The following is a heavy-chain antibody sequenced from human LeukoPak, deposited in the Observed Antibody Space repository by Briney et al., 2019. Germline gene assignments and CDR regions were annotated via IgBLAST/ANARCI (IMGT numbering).Heavy chain of an antibody. CDR1: GYSISSGYY. Sequence: KPSETLSLTCAVSGYSISSGYYGGWTRQPPGKGLEWIGSIYHSGSTYYNPSLNSRVTISLDTSKNQFSLKLSSVNAADTAVYYCARDNYYDTSVHGYWGQGTLVTVSS. CDR3: ARDNYYDTSVHGY. D-gene: IGHD3-22*01. CDR2: IYHSGST. J-gene: IGHJ4*02. V-gene: IGHV4-38-2*01.